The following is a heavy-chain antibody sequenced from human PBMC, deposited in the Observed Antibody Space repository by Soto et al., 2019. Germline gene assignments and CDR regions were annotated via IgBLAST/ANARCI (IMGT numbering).Heavy chain of an antibody. J-gene: IGHJ5*02. D-gene: IGHD1-7*01. V-gene: IGHV4-31*03. CDR1: GCSISSGGYY. CDR3: ARVEGLELIKSLFDP. Sequence: SETLSLTCTVSGCSISSGGYYWSWIRQHPGKGLEWIGYIYYSGSTYYNPSLKSRVTISVDTSKNQFSLKLSSVTAADTAVYYCARVEGLELIKSLFDPWGQGTLVTVSS. CDR2: IYYSGST.